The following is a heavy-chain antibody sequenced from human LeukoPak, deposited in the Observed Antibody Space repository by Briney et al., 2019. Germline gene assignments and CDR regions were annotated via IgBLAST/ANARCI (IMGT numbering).Heavy chain of an antibody. CDR3: ARDGTPHYFDY. Sequence: SETLSLTCTVSGFSISTTYYWAWIRQPPGQGLEWIGSMYHSGSTYYNPSLKSRVTISVDRSKNQFSLKLSSVTAADTAVYYCARDGTPHYFDYWGQGTLVTVSS. D-gene: IGHD6-13*01. CDR1: GFSISTTYY. CDR2: MYHSGST. V-gene: IGHV4-38-2*02. J-gene: IGHJ4*02.